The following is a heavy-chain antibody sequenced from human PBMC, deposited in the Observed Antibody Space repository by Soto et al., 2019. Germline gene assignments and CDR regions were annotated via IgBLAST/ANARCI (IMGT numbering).Heavy chain of an antibody. J-gene: IGHJ6*02. CDR1: GGSISSYY. V-gene: IGHV4-59*01. CDR2: IYYSGST. D-gene: IGHD6-13*01. Sequence: SETLSLTFTVSGGSISSYYWSWIRQPPGKGLEWIGYIYYSGSTNYNPSLKSRVTISVDTSKNQFSLKLSSVTAADTAVYYCARVEQQLGPHYYYYGMDVWGQGTTVPVSS. CDR3: ARVEQQLGPHYYYYGMDV.